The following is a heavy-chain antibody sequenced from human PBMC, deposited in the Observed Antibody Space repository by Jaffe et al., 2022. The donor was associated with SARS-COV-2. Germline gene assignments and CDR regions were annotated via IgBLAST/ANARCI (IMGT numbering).Heavy chain of an antibody. CDR3: ARDLYVDGGWPTVYRH. Sequence: QVQLQESGPGLVKPSETLSLTCTVSGGSISSYYWSWIRQPPGKGLEWIGYIYYSGSTNYNPSLKSRVTISVDTSKNQFSLKLSSVTAADTAVYYCARDLYVDGGWPTVYRHWGQGTLVTVSS. CDR1: GGSISSYY. V-gene: IGHV4-59*01. CDR2: IYYSGST. J-gene: IGHJ4*02. D-gene: IGHD6-19*01.